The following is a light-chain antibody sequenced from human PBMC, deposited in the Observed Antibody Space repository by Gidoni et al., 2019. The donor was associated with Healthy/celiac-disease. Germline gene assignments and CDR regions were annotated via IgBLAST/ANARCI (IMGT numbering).Light chain of an antibody. CDR1: QSVSSY. CDR3: QQRSNWLT. J-gene: IGKJ4*01. CDR2: DAS. V-gene: IGKV3-11*01. Sequence: DIVLTHSLATLSLSPGERATLSCRASQSVSSYLAWYQQQPGQAPRLLIYDASNRATGIPARFSGSGSGTDFTLTISSLEPEDFAVYYCQQRSNWLTFGGGTKVEIK.